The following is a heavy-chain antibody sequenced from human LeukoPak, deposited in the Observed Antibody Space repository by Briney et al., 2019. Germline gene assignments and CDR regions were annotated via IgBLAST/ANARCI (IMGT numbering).Heavy chain of an antibody. Sequence: GGSLRHSCAASGFTFSSYAMSWVRQAPGKGLEWVSAISGSGGSTYYADSVKGRFTISRDNSKNTLYLQMNSLRAEDTAVYYCERYCSSTSCSSGFDYWGQGTLVTVSS. D-gene: IGHD2-2*01. CDR2: ISGSGGST. CDR1: GFTFSSYA. V-gene: IGHV3-23*01. CDR3: ERYCSSTSCSSGFDY. J-gene: IGHJ4*02.